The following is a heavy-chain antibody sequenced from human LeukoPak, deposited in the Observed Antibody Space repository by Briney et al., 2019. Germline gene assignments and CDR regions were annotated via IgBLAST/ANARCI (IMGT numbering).Heavy chain of an antibody. J-gene: IGHJ4*02. CDR1: GFTFSSYA. CDR2: ISGSGSRT. CDR3: AKPVAGWYYFDY. V-gene: IGHV3-23*01. D-gene: IGHD6-19*01. Sequence: GGSLRLSCVASGFTFSSYAMSWVRQAPGKGLEWVSTISGSGSRTYYTDSVKGRFTISRDNSKNTLYLQMNSLRAEDTAVYYCAKPVAGWYYFDYWGQGTLVTVSS.